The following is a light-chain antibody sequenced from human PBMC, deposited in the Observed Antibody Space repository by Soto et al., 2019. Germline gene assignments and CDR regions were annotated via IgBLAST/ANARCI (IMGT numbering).Light chain of an antibody. J-gene: IGLJ2*01. Sequence: SYELTQPPSVSVAPGKTARITCGGNNIGSKSVHWYQQKPGQAPVLVIYYDSDRPSGIPERFSGSNSGNTATLTISRVEAGDGADFYCQVGDRRSDLVVFGGGPKPTVL. CDR3: QVGDRRSDLVV. CDR2: YDS. V-gene: IGLV3-21*04. CDR1: NIGSKS.